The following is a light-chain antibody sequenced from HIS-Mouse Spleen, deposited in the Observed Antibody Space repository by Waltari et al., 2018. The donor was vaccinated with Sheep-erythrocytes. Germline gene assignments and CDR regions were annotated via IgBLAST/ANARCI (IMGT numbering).Light chain of an antibody. V-gene: IGLV3-1*01. Sequence: SYELTQPPSVSVSPGQTASITCSGDKLGDKYACWYQQKPGHSPVLVIYQDSKRHSGLPERFSGSNSGNTATLTISGTQAMDEADYYCQAWDSSTVVFGGGTKLTVL. CDR1: KLGDKY. CDR2: QDS. J-gene: IGLJ2*01. CDR3: QAWDSSTVV.